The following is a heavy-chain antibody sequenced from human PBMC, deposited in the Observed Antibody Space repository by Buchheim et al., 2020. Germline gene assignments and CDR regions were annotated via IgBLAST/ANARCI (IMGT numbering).Heavy chain of an antibody. CDR3: AKTSGYDYYYGMDV. CDR1: GFTFSSYG. D-gene: IGHD3-3*01. CDR2: ISYDGSNK. J-gene: IGHJ6*02. V-gene: IGHV3-30*18. Sequence: QVQLVESGGGVVQPGRSLRLSCAASGFTFSSYGMHWVRQAPGKGLEWVAVISYDGSNKYYADSVKGRFTISRDNSKNTLYLQMNSLRAEDTAVYYCAKTSGYDYYYGMDVWGQGTT.